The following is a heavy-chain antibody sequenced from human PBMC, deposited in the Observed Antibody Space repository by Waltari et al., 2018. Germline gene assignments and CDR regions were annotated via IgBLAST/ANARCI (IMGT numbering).Heavy chain of an antibody. CDR3: TKDLQPGGADV. CDR2: IYWTSDRI. J-gene: IGHJ6*02. CDR1: GFSSNDYA. Sequence: EVQLVESGGGLVQPGRSLRLSCAASGFSSNDYAMHWVRQAPGKGLEWVSGIYWTSDRIDYADSVKGRFTVSRDNAKNSLYLQMNSLRPEDSALYYCTKDLQPGGADVWGQGTTVTVSS. V-gene: IGHV3-9*02. D-gene: IGHD3-16*01.